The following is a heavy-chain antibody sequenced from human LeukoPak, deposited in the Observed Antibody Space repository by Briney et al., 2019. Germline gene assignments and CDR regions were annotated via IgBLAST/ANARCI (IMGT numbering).Heavy chain of an antibody. J-gene: IGHJ4*02. V-gene: IGHV4-4*07. CDR1: GGSISRYY. D-gene: IGHD1-26*01. Sequence: PSETLSLTCTVSGGSISRYYWSWIRQPPRKGPEWIGRIYTSGSTNYNASLKSRVSMSVDTSKNQFSLKLSSVTAADTAVFYCARENSGSYREFDYWGQGTLVTVSS. CDR3: ARENSGSYREFDY. CDR2: IYTSGST.